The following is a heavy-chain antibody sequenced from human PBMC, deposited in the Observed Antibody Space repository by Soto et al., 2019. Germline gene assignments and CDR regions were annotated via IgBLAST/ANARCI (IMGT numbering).Heavy chain of an antibody. CDR3: ATIMSYDAFDI. Sequence: PGGSLRLSCAASGFTFSDHYMDWVRQVPGKGLEWVGRTRNKANSYTTEYAASVKGRFTISRDDSKNSLYLQMNSLKTEDTAVYYCATIMSYDAFDIWGQGTMVTVSS. V-gene: IGHV3-72*01. J-gene: IGHJ3*02. CDR2: TRNKANSYTT. CDR1: GFTFSDHY. D-gene: IGHD3-10*01.